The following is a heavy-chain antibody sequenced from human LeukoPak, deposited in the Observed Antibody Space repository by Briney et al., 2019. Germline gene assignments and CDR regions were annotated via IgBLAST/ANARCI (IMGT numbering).Heavy chain of an antibody. CDR1: GFTFGDYA. J-gene: IGHJ6*03. Sequence: GGSLRLSCTASGFTFGDYAMSWVRQAPGKGLEWVGFIRSKAYGGTTEYAASVKGRFTISRDDSKSIAYLQMNSLKTEDTAVYYCTRPYCSGGSCYSVYYYYMDVWGKGTTVTVSS. CDR2: IRSKAYGGTT. V-gene: IGHV3-49*04. D-gene: IGHD2-15*01. CDR3: TRPYCSGGSCYSVYYYYMDV.